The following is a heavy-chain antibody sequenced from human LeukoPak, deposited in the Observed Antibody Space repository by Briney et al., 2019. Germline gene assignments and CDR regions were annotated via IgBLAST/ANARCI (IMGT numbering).Heavy chain of an antibody. J-gene: IGHJ4*02. Sequence: PGGSLRLSCAASGFTFSNYAMNWVPQTPGKGLEWVSGISGSGDSTFSAGSAKGRFPISKNNSKTTLALQMNILRAEDPALYSCAKSRSSSVSCYNYWGQGTLVTVSS. CDR3: AKSRSSSVSCYNY. V-gene: IGHV3-23*01. CDR2: ISGSGDST. D-gene: IGHD2-2*02. CDR1: GFTFSNYA.